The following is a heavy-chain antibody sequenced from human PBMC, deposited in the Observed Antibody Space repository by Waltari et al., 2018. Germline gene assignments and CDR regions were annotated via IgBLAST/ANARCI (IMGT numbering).Heavy chain of an antibody. J-gene: IGHJ4*02. CDR2: ISGSGGST. CDR1: GFTFSSYA. V-gene: IGHV3-23*01. Sequence: EVQLLESGGGLVQPGGSLRLSCAASGFTFSSYAMSWVRQAPGKGLEWVSAISGSGGSTYYADSVKGRFTISGDNSKNTLYLQMNSLRAEDTAVYYCAKDQGYAEGGLDYWGQGTLVTVSS. CDR3: AKDQGYAEGGLDY. D-gene: IGHD5-12*01.